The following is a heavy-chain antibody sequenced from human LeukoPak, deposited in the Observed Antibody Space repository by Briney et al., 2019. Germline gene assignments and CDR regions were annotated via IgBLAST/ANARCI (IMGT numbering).Heavy chain of an antibody. CDR2: ISSSSSTI. J-gene: IGHJ4*02. CDR1: GFTFSSYS. V-gene: IGHV3-48*01. D-gene: IGHD3-3*01. Sequence: GGSLRLSCAASGFTFSSYSMNRVRQAPGKGLEWVSYISSSSSTIYYADSVKGRFTISRDNAKNSLYLQMNSLRAEDTAVYYCARESPEKYYDFWSGRSSLDYWGQGTLVTVSS. CDR3: ARESPEKYYDFWSGRSSLDY.